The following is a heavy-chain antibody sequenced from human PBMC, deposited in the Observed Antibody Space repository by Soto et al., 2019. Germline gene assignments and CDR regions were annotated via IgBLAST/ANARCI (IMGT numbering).Heavy chain of an antibody. V-gene: IGHV4-59*01. CDR2: IYYSGST. CDR1: GGSISSYY. J-gene: IGHJ6*03. CDR3: ARVKGDCWSGYYYYYYMDV. Sequence: SETLSLTCTVSGGSISSYYWSWIRQPPGKGLEWIGYIYYSGSTNYNPSLKSRFTISVDTSKNQFPLKLSSVTAADTAVYYCARVKGDCWSGYYYYYYMDVWGKGTTVTVSS. D-gene: IGHD3-3*01.